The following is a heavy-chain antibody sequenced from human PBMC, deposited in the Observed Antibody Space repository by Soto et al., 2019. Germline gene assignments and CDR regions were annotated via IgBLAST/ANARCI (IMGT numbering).Heavy chain of an antibody. V-gene: IGHV3-11*01. CDR3: ARASVSSCVH. Sequence: QVQLVESGGGLVKPGGSLRLSCAASGFTFRDYYMSWIRQAPGKGLEWVSYISSSGGTKYYADSVKGRFTISRDNTKNSLYLPMDSLRAGDTAVYYCARASVSSCVHCGQGTLVTVSS. D-gene: IGHD6-13*01. CDR1: GFTFRDYY. CDR2: ISSSGGTK. J-gene: IGHJ4*02.